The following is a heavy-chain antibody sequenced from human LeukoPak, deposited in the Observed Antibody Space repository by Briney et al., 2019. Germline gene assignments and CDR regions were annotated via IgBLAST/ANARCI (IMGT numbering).Heavy chain of an antibody. CDR2: VHTGGTT. V-gene: IGHV4-4*07. CDR1: NASISSYF. J-gene: IGHJ4*02. Sequence: RPSETLSLTCSVSNASISSYFWSFIRQPAGKGLEWIGRVHTGGTTNYNPSLKSRVTMSVDMSKNQFSLELSSVTAADTAVYFCAREETFRSQRAFDYWGQGTLVTVSS. CDR3: AREETFRSQRAFDY. D-gene: IGHD1-1*01.